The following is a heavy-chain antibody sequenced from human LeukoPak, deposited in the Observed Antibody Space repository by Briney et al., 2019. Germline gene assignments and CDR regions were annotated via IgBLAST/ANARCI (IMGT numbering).Heavy chain of an antibody. D-gene: IGHD2-21*02. J-gene: IGHJ4*02. CDR2: IYYSGST. Sequence: PSETLSLTCTVSGGSISSYYWSWIRQPPGKGLEWIGYIYYSGSTNYNPSLKSRVTISVDTSKNQFSLKLSSVTAADTAVYYCARLSSYCGGDCYSPDYWGQGTLVTVSS. V-gene: IGHV4-59*01. CDR3: ARLSSYCGGDCYSPDY. CDR1: GGSISSYY.